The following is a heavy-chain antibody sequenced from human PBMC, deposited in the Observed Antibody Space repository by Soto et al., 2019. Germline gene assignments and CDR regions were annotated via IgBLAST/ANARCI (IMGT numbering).Heavy chain of an antibody. J-gene: IGHJ6*02. CDR1: GGTFSSYA. CDR3: FSPGVYYYGSGSYYYYGMDV. CDR2: IIPIFGTA. D-gene: IGHD3-10*01. V-gene: IGHV1-69*13. Sequence: ASVKVSCKASGGTFSSYAISWVRQAPGQGLEWMGGIIPIFGTANYAQKFQGRVTITADESTSTAYMELSSLRSEDTAVYYCFSPGVYYYGSGSYYYYGMDVWGQGTTVTVSS.